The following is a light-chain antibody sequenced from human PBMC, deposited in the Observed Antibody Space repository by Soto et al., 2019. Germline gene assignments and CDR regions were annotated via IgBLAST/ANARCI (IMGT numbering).Light chain of an antibody. V-gene: IGKV3-15*01. CDR2: GAT. CDR3: QQYNNWPLT. CDR1: QSISNN. J-gene: IGKJ4*01. Sequence: ETVMTQSPATLSVSPGERATLSCRAGQSISNNLAWYQQKPGQAPRLLIYGATTRATGIPSRFSGSGSGTEFTLTIGSLQSEDFAVYYCQQYNNWPLTFGGGTKLEIK.